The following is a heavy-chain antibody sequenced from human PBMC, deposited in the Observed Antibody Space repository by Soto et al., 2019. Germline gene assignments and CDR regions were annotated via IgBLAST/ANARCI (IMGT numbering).Heavy chain of an antibody. V-gene: IGHV4-30-4*01. CDR2: IYYSGST. Sequence: SETLSLTCTVSGGSISSGDYYWSWIRQPPGKGLEWIGYIYYSGSTYYNPSLKSRVTISVDTSKNQFSLKLSSVTAADTAVYYCARVAIFGVVIERYYYYYYGMDVWGQGTTVTVS. D-gene: IGHD3-3*01. CDR3: ARVAIFGVVIERYYYYYYGMDV. CDR1: GGSISSGDYY. J-gene: IGHJ6*02.